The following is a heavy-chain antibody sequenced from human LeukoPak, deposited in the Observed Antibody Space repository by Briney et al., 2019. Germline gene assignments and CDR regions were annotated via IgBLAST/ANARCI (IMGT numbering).Heavy chain of an antibody. D-gene: IGHD2-2*01. V-gene: IGHV4-4*02. J-gene: IGHJ4*02. CDR1: ISSSKW. Sequence: SETLSLTCSVSISSSKWWSWVRQSPVKGLEWIGEIYLYGTTNYNPSFTSRVTMSVDRSRNQFSLKLTSVTAADPAVYHCARTPNPSRFRKPAAIVYFDYWGQGTLVTVSS. CDR2: IYLYGTT. CDR3: ARTPNPSRFRKPAAIVYFDY.